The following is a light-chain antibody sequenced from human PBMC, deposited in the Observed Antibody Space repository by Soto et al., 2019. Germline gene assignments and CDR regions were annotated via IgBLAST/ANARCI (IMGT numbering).Light chain of an antibody. Sequence: IQMTQSPSTLSASVGDRVTITCQASQTISTLLAWYQHRPGKAPNLLIYDASSLGSGVPSRFSGSGSGTEFTLSISSLQPDDSATYYCQPYSSLVTFGQGTKLEI. CDR1: QTISTL. CDR3: QPYSSLVT. J-gene: IGKJ2*01. V-gene: IGKV1-5*01. CDR2: DAS.